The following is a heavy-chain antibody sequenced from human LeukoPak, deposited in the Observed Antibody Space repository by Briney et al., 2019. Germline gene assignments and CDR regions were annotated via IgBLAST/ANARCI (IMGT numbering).Heavy chain of an antibody. J-gene: IGHJ4*02. V-gene: IGHV3-15*01. D-gene: IGHD3-10*01. Sequence: GGSPRLSCAASGFTFSNAWMSWVRQAPGKGLEWVGRIKSKTDGGTTDYAAPVKGRFTTSRDDSKNTLYLQMNSLKTEDTAVYYCTTDRFGVRGVMYYYFDYWGQGTLVTVSS. CDR3: TTDRFGVRGVMYYYFDY. CDR1: GFTFSNAW. CDR2: IKSKTDGGTT.